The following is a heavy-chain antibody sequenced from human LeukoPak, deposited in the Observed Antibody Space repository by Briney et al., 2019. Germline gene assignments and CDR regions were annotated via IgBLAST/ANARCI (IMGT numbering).Heavy chain of an antibody. D-gene: IGHD3/OR15-3a*01. CDR2: ISSSGSYI. J-gene: IGHJ4*02. Sequence: PGGSLRLSCAASGFTFSSYSMNWVRQAPGKGLEWVSSISSSGSYIYHADSVKGRFTISRDNVKNSLYLQMNSLRAEDTAVYYCARGRDLGDYWGQGTLVTVSS. CDR3: ARGRDLGDY. CDR1: GFTFSSYS. V-gene: IGHV3-21*01.